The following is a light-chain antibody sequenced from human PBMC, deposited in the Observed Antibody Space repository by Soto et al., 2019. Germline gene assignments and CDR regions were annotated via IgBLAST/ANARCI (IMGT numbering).Light chain of an antibody. CDR2: SNN. V-gene: IGLV1-47*02. Sequence: QTVVTQSPSASGTPGQRVTISCSGSSSNIGSNYVYWYQQLPGTAPKLLIYSNNQRPSGVPDRFSGSKSGTSASLAISGLRSEDEADYYCAAWDDSLSGPGFGGGTKLTVL. CDR1: SSNIGSNY. J-gene: IGLJ2*01. CDR3: AAWDDSLSGPG.